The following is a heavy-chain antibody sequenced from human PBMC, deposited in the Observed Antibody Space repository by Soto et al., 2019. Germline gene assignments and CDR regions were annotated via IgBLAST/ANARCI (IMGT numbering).Heavy chain of an antibody. V-gene: IGHV4-4*07. D-gene: IGHD3-10*01. J-gene: IGHJ4*02. CDR3: ARGPGGFGDFSLDY. Sequence: PSETLSLTCAVSGGSINHYSWSWIRQPAGKGLEWIGRIYSGGSTNYNPSLKSRVTMSVDTSKNQFSLNLNSVTAADTAIYFCARGPGGFGDFSLDYWGQGTLVTVSS. CDR2: IYSGGST. CDR1: GGSINHYS.